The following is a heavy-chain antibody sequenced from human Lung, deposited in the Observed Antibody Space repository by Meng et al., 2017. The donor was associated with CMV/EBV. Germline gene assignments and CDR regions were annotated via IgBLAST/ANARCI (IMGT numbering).Heavy chain of an antibody. V-gene: IGHV3-21*01. J-gene: IGHJ6*02. D-gene: IGHD3-3*01. Sequence: GEXXTISCTTSGFTFSAFSMNWVRQAPGKGLEWVSSISTTSTYIYYADSLKGRFTISRDNAKNSLYLHMNSLRVEDTAVYYCAGFGVTITNGLDVWGQGTTVTV. CDR1: GFTFSAFS. CDR2: ISTTSTYI. CDR3: AGFGVTITNGLDV.